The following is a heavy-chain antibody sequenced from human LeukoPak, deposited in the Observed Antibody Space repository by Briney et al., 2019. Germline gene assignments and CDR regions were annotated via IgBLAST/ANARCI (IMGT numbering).Heavy chain of an antibody. V-gene: IGHV3-23*01. CDR2: ISGSGGDT. CDR1: GFTFGDYS. CDR3: AKDLGSVVTPPSLDF. Sequence: GGSLRLSCTASGFTFGDYSMSWLRQAPGKGLEWVSAISGSGGDTYYADSVKGRFTISRDNSKNTLYLQMSSLRAEDTAVYYCAKDLGSVVTPPSLDFWGQGTLVAVSS. D-gene: IGHD4-23*01. J-gene: IGHJ4*02.